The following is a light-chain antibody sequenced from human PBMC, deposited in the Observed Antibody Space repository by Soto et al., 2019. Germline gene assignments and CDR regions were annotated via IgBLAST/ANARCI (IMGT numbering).Light chain of an antibody. CDR1: QSVSSNS. CDR2: GAS. J-gene: IGKJ2*01. Sequence: EVVLTQSPGTLSLSPGERATLSCRASQSVSSNSLAWYQQKPGQAPRLLIYGASTRATGIPDRYSGSGSGRDFTLTISTLEPDDFAVYYCQQYGGSPLYTFGQGTKLEIK. CDR3: QQYGGSPLYT. V-gene: IGKV3-20*01.